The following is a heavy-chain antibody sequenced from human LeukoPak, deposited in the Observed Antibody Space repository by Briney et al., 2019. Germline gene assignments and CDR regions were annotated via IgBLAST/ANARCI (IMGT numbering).Heavy chain of an antibody. V-gene: IGHV3-48*04. CDR2: ISGSSYTI. CDR1: GFTFSSYS. J-gene: IGHJ6*03. D-gene: IGHD2-21*01. Sequence: PGGSLRLSCAASGFTFSSYSMNWVRQAPGKGLEWISCISGSSYTIYYADSVKGRFTISRDNAKNSLYLQMNSLRAEDTAVYYCYCGGDSHHYYYYMDVWGKGTTVTVSS. CDR3: YCGGDSHHYYYYMDV.